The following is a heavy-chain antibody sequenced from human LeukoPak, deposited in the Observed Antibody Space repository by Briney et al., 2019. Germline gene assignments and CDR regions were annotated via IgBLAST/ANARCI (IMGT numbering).Heavy chain of an antibody. CDR3: ARDLDSSD. D-gene: IGHD3-22*01. CDR1: GGTFSSYA. J-gene: IGHJ4*02. Sequence: GASVTVSCTASGGTFSSYAISWVRQAPGQGLEWMGGIIPIFGTANYAQKFQGRVTITADESTSTAYMELSSLRSEDTAVYCCARDLDSSDWGQGTLVTVSS. CDR2: IIPIFGTA. V-gene: IGHV1-69*13.